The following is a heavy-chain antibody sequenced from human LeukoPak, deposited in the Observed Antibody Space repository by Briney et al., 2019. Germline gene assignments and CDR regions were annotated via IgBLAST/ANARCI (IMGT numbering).Heavy chain of an antibody. D-gene: IGHD1-26*01. CDR3: ARDHVVGATYYYYGMDV. Sequence: GGSLRLSCAASGFTVSSNYMSWVRQAPGKGLEWVSVIYSGGSTYYADSVKGRFTISRDNSKNTLYLQMNSLRAEDTAVYYCARDHVVGATYYYYGMDVWGQGTTVTVSS. V-gene: IGHV3-53*01. CDR1: GFTVSSNY. CDR2: IYSGGST. J-gene: IGHJ6*02.